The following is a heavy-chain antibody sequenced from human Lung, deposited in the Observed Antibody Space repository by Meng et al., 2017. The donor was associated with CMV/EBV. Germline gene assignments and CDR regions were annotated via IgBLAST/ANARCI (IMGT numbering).Heavy chain of an antibody. Sequence: SVKVSCKASGGTFNSYVIYWVRQAPGQGLEWMGGITHTSATVNYAQRFQGRVTLTTDESTNTAYMELTGLRSDDTAVYFCARWSISIQHWGQGTLVTVSS. CDR3: ARWSISIQH. J-gene: IGHJ1*01. V-gene: IGHV1-69*05. CDR1: GGTFNSYV. CDR2: ITHTSATV. D-gene: IGHD3-3*02.